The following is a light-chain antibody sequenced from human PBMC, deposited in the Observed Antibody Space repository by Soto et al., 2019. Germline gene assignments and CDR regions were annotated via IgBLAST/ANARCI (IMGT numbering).Light chain of an antibody. Sequence: QSALTQPASVSGSPGQSITISCTGTSSDVGGYNYVSWYQQHPGKAPKLMIYEVSNRPSGVSNRFSGSKSGNTASLTISGLQAEDEADYYCSSYTTRNTVLFGGGTQLTVL. CDR1: SSDVGGYNY. CDR3: SSYTTRNTVL. V-gene: IGLV2-14*01. J-gene: IGLJ2*01. CDR2: EVS.